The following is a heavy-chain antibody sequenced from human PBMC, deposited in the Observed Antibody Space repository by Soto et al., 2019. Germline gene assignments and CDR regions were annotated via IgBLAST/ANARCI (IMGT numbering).Heavy chain of an antibody. CDR1: GGSFSGYY. J-gene: IGHJ4*02. Sequence: SETLSLTCAVYGGSFSGYYWSWIRQPPGKGLEWIGEINHSGSTNYNPSLKSRVTISVDTSKNQFSLKLSSVTAADTAVYYCARSSYYDSSGYSPWYFDYWGQGTLVTVSS. CDR3: ARSSYYDSSGYSPWYFDY. CDR2: INHSGST. V-gene: IGHV4-34*01. D-gene: IGHD3-22*01.